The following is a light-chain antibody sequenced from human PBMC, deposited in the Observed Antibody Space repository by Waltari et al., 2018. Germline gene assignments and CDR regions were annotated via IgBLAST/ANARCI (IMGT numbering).Light chain of an antibody. Sequence: QLVLSQSPSAPASLGASVTLTFTLSSGHSSHVVAWHQQQPEQGPRYLMKVNSDGSHSKGDDIPDRFSGSSSGAERYLTISSLQSEDEADYYCQTGGHGTWVFGGGTKLTVL. CDR2: VNSDGSH. V-gene: IGLV4-69*01. CDR3: QTGGHGTWV. J-gene: IGLJ3*02. CDR1: SGHSSHV.